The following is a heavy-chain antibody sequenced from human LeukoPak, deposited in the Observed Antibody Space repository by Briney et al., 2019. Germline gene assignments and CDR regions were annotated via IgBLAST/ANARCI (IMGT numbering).Heavy chain of an antibody. J-gene: IGHJ4*02. CDR3: ARELHSGSYYFDY. CDR2: ISYSGST. V-gene: IGHV4-39*07. Sequence: PSETLSLTCTVSGGSISSTTYYWGWIRQPPGKGLEWIGSISYSGSTYYNPSLKSRVTISLDMSNNQFSLKLTSVTAADTAVYYCARELHSGSYYFDYWGQGTLVTVSS. D-gene: IGHD1-26*01. CDR1: GGSISSTTYY.